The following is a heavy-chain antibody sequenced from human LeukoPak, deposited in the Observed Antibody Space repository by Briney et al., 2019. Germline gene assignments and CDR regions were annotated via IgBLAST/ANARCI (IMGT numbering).Heavy chain of an antibody. Sequence: PGGSLRLSSAASGFTFSTYSMNWVRQAPGKGLEWVASISSGSSFIYYAASEKGRFIISRDNANNLPLLQMNSLRAEGTAVYYCARESSGYFYWGQGTLVTVSS. V-gene: IGHV3-21*01. J-gene: IGHJ4*02. CDR1: GFTFSTYS. D-gene: IGHD3-22*01. CDR2: ISSGSSFI. CDR3: ARESSGYFY.